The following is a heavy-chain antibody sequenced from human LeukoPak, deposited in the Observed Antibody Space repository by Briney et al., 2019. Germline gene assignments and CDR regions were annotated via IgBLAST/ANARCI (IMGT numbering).Heavy chain of an antibody. Sequence: GGSLRLSCVVSGFNMSTYSMEWVRQAPGKGLEWVSEITYSDDSIDYADSVKGRFTISRDNSKNTLYLQMNSLRAEDTAVYYCAKGRLPTDYWGQGTLVTVSS. CDR1: GFNMSTYS. CDR3: AKGRLPTDY. CDR2: ITYSDDSI. V-gene: IGHV3-23*01. J-gene: IGHJ4*02.